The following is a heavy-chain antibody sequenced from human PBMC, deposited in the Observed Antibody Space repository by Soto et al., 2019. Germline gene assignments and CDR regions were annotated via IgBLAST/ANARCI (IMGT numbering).Heavy chain of an antibody. D-gene: IGHD6-13*01. Sequence: GESLKISCKGSGYSFTTYWIGWVRQMPGKGLEGMVIIYPGDSDTRDSPSFQGQVTISADKSINTTYLQWSSLKASDTAIYYCARQAAAGKYYYAMDVWGQGTTVTVSS. CDR3: ARQAAAGKYYYAMDV. CDR1: GYSFTTYW. V-gene: IGHV5-51*01. CDR2: IYPGDSDT. J-gene: IGHJ6*02.